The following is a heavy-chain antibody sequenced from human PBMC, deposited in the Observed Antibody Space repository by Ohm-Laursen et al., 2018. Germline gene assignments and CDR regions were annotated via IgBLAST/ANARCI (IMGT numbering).Heavy chain of an antibody. CDR1: GFTLSSYS. CDR2: ISSSSTYT. V-gene: IGHV3-21*01. CDR3: AKGYYYGMDV. J-gene: IGHJ6*02. Sequence: SLRLSCTASGFTLSSYSMNWVRQAPGKGLEWVSSISSSSTYTYYADSVKGRFTISRDNSKNTLYLQMNSLRAEDTAVYYCAKGYYYGMDVWGQGTTVTVSS.